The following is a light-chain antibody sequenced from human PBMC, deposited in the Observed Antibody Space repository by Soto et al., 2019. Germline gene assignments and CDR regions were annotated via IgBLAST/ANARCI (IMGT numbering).Light chain of an antibody. CDR2: EVS. CDR1: SSDVGGYQY. Sequence: QSALTQPASVSGSPGQSITISCTGTSSDVGGYQYVSWYQQHPDKAPKLMIYEVSHRPSGVSDRFSGSKSGSTASLSISGLQAEDEADYYCSSYTSSNTLVFGGGTKLTVL. J-gene: IGLJ3*02. V-gene: IGLV2-14*01. CDR3: SSYTSSNTLV.